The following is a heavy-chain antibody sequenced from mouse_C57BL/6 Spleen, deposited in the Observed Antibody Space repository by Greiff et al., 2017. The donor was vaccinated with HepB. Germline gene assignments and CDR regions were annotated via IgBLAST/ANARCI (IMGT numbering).Heavy chain of an antibody. J-gene: IGHJ4*01. D-gene: IGHD1-1*01. CDR2: IYPGDGDT. CDR1: GYAFSSYW. V-gene: IGHV1-80*01. Sequence: GASVKISCNASGYAFSSYWMNWVKQRPGKGLEWIGQIYPGDGDTNYNGKFKGKATLTADKSSSTAYMQLSSLTSEDSAVYFCAVSYYDAMDYWGQGTSVTVSS. CDR3: AVSYYDAMDY.